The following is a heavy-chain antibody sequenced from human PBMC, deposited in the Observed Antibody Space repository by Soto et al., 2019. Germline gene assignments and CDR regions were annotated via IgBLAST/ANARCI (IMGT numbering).Heavy chain of an antibody. CDR2: IIPMLGIR. CDR3: TIGTWSGDVFDI. D-gene: IGHD2-21*02. V-gene: IGHV1-69*02. Sequence: QVQLVQSGAEVKKPGSSVKVSCKDSGGTFNTYRMFWVRQAPGQGLEWMGRIIPMLGIRNYAQRFQDRVTITTDKTTATARMELSSLRAEDTALYYCTIGTWSGDVFDIWGQGTMVTVSS. J-gene: IGHJ3*02. CDR1: GGTFNTYR.